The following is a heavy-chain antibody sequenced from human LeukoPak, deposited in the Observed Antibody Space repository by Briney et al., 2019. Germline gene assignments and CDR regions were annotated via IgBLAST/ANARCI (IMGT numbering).Heavy chain of an antibody. Sequence: SETLSLTCTVSGGSISSGSYYWNWIRQPAGKGLEWIGRIYTSGSTNYNPSLKSRITISVDTSKNQFSLKLSSVTAADTAVYYCARGFTILGLPFDYWGQGTLVTVSS. CDR3: ARGFTILGLPFDY. J-gene: IGHJ4*02. CDR1: GGSISSGSYY. CDR2: IYTSGST. D-gene: IGHD3-9*01. V-gene: IGHV4-61*02.